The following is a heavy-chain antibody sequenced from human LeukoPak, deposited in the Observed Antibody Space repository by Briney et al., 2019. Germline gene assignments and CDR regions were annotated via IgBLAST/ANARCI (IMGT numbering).Heavy chain of an antibody. J-gene: IGHJ4*02. CDR1: GGSVSSGSYY. D-gene: IGHD6-19*01. CDR2: IYYSGST. CDR3: ARAFSSSLFDY. Sequence: SETLSLTCTVSGGSVSSGSYYWSWIRQSPGKGLEWIGFIYYSGSTNYSPSLKSRVSISVDTSKNRFSLKLSSVTAADTAVYYCARAFSSSLFDYWGQGTLVTVSS. V-gene: IGHV4-61*01.